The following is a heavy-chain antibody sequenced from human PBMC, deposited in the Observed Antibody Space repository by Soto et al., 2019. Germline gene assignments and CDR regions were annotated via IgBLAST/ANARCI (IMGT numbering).Heavy chain of an antibody. Sequence: QVQLVQSGAEVKKPGSSVKVSCKASGGTFSNYPISWVRQAPGQGLEWMGGIIPIFGTVNYAKKFYGRVTITADEFTSLAYMKLSSLRSEDTSVYYCARVNHGCLHLWFFDLLCRGTLVTVSS. J-gene: IGHJ2*01. V-gene: IGHV1-69*12. CDR2: IIPIFGTV. CDR3: ARVNHGCLHLWFFDL. D-gene: IGHD2-8*01. CDR1: GGTFSNYP.